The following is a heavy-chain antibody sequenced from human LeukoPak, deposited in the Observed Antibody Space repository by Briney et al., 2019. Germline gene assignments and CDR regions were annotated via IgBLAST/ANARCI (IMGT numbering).Heavy chain of an antibody. CDR2: ISYDGSNK. D-gene: IGHD6-19*01. Sequence: GRSLRLSYAASGFTFSSYAMHWVRQAPGKGLEWVAVISYDGSNKYYADSVKGRFTISRDNSKNTLYLQMNSLRAEDTAVYYCAPTKYSSGWPFDYWGQGTLVTVSS. V-gene: IGHV3-30-3*01. CDR1: GFTFSSYA. J-gene: IGHJ4*02. CDR3: APTKYSSGWPFDY.